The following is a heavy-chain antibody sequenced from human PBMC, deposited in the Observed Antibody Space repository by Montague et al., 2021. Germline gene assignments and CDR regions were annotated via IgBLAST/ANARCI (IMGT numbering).Heavy chain of an antibody. CDR3: AKQDYFVSGTSYKGFDP. D-gene: IGHD3-10*01. CDR2: MFYGCAT. CDR1: SGPFFFPL. V-gene: IGHV4-59*04. J-gene: IGHJ5*02. Sequence: SETLSLTCTATSGPFFFPLSRWARNPPGKAPARLGLMFYGCATRINLSFKSGATMSIDTSTNQFSLKLSFVTAADTAVYYCAKQDYFVSGTSYKGFDPWGQGVLVTVSS.